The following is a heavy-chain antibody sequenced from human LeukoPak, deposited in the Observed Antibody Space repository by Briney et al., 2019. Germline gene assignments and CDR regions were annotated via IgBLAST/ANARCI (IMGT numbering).Heavy chain of an antibody. CDR2: IYYSGST. CDR1: GGSISSYY. V-gene: IGHV4-59*08. Sequence: PSETLSLTCTVSGGSISSYYWSWIRQPPGKGLEWIGYIYYSGSTNYNPSLKSRATISVDTSKNQFSLKLSSVTAADTAVYYRASFYGRGYGPGGGYFDYWGQGTLVTVSS. J-gene: IGHJ4*02. D-gene: IGHD5-12*01. CDR3: ASFYGRGYGPGGGYFDY.